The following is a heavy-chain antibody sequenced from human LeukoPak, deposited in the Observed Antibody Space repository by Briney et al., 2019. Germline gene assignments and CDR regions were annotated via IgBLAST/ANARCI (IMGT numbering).Heavy chain of an antibody. J-gene: IGHJ4*02. CDR3: ARAFGDPTLIDY. CDR1: GYTFSSYR. CDR2: ISPYNGNT. D-gene: IGHD4-17*01. V-gene: IGHV1-18*01. Sequence: ASVKVSCKASGYTFSSYRMAWVRQAPGQGLEWMGWISPYNGNTNYAQKLQGRVTMTTDTSTSTAYMELRSLRSDDTAVYYCARAFGDPTLIDYWGQGTLVTVSS.